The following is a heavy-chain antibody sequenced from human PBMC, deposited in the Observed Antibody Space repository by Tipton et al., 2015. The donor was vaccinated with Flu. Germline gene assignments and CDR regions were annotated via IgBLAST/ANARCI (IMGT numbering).Heavy chain of an antibody. CDR1: GFTFSSYW. CDR3: ARVRQWLVSWPFDY. V-gene: IGHV3-74*01. CDR2: INSDGSST. J-gene: IGHJ4*02. Sequence: SLRLSCAASGFTFSSYWMHWVRQAPGKGLVWVSRINSDGSSTSYADSVKGRFTISRDNAKNTLYLPMNSLRAEDTAVYYCARVRQWLVSWPFDYWGQGTLVTVSS. D-gene: IGHD6-19*01.